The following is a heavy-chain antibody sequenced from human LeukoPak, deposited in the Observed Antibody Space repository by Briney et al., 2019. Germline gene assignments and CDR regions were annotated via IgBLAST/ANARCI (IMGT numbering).Heavy chain of an antibody. CDR3: AKGTGINHHPWFDP. CDR2: ISGGGGST. J-gene: IGHJ5*02. CDR1: GFTFSSYA. V-gene: IGHV3-23*01. D-gene: IGHD2-8*02. Sequence: GGSLRLSCAASGFTFSSYAMSWVRQAPGKGLEWVSGISGGGGSTSYADSVKGRFTISRDNSKNTLYLQMNSLRAEDTALYYCAKGTGINHHPWFDPWGQGTLVTVSS.